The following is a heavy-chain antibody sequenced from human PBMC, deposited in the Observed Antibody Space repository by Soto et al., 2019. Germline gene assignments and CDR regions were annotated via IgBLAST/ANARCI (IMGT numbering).Heavy chain of an antibody. CDR1: GYTCTSYA. J-gene: IGHJ4*02. D-gene: IGHD3-10*01. CDR3: ARGWFGELLYPTDFDY. V-gene: IGHV1-3*01. Sequence: ASVKVSCKASGYTCTSYAMHWVRQAPGQRLEWMGWINAGNGNTKYSQKFQGRVTITRDTSASTAYMELSSLRSEDTAVYYCARGWFGELLYPTDFDYWGQGTLVTVSS. CDR2: INAGNGNT.